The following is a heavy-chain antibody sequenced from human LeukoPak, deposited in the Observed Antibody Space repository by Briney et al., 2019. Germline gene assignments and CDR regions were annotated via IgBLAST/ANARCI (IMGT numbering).Heavy chain of an antibody. CDR1: GGSFSGYY. V-gene: IGHV4-34*01. CDR3: ARVVTAIP. Sequence: SETLSLTCAVYGGSFSGYYWNWIRQPPGEGLEWIGEINHSGSTNYNPSLKSRVTISVDTSKNQFSLKLSSVTAADTAVYYCARVVTAIPWGQGTLVTVSS. CDR2: INHSGST. J-gene: IGHJ5*02. D-gene: IGHD2-21*02.